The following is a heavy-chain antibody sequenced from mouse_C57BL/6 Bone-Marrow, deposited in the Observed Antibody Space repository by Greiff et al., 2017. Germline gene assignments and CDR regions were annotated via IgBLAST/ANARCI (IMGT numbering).Heavy chain of an antibody. J-gene: IGHJ4*01. Sequence: EVKVVESGGGLVKPGGSLKLSCAASGFTFSSYAMSWVRQTPEKRLEWVATISYGGSYTYYPDNVKGRFTISRDNAKNNMYLQMSHLKSEDTAMYYSARSLTTVVDYYAMDYWGQGTSVTVSS. CDR3: ARSLTTVVDYYAMDY. CDR2: ISYGGSYT. CDR1: GFTFSSYA. D-gene: IGHD1-1*01. V-gene: IGHV5-4*03.